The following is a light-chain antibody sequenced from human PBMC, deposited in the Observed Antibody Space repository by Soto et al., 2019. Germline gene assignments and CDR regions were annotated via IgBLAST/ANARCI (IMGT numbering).Light chain of an antibody. CDR2: YAS. Sequence: EILMTQSPATLSVSPGERATLSCRASQSVSNNFAWYQQKPGQAPRLLIYYASTRATGIPARFSGSGSGTEFTLTISSLQSEDFALYYCQQYNNWPPITFGQGTRLEMK. V-gene: IGKV3-15*01. CDR3: QQYNNWPPIT. CDR1: QSVSNN. J-gene: IGKJ5*01.